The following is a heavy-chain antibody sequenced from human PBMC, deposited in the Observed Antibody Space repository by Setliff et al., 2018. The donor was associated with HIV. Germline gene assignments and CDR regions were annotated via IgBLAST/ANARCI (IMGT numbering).Heavy chain of an antibody. CDR1: GGSFSGYY. D-gene: IGHD2-2*01. J-gene: IGHJ4*02. Sequence: SETLSLTCAVYGGSFSGYYWGWIRQPPGKGLEWIGNFYYSGSSHYNPSLKSRVTISVDTSKNQFSLKLISVSAADTAVYYCAKLLPAADMAREIDSWGQGTLVTVSS. CDR2: FYYSGSS. V-gene: IGHV4-34*01. CDR3: AKLLPAADMAREIDS.